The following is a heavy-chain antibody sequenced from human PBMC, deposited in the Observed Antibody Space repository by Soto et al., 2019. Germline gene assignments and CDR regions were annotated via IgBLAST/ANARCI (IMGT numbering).Heavy chain of an antibody. V-gene: IGHV6-1*01. CDR2: TYHRSKWYN. CDR1: GDSVSSNSAA. J-gene: IGHJ6*02. Sequence: PSQTLSLTCAISGDSVSSNSAAWNWIRQSPSRGLEWLGRTYHRSKWYNDYAVSVKSRITINPDTSKNQFSLQLNSVTPEDTAVYYCARDSGSYPSVYYHYGMAVSAQRTTVTVSS. D-gene: IGHD1-26*01. CDR3: ARDSGSYPSVYYHYGMAV.